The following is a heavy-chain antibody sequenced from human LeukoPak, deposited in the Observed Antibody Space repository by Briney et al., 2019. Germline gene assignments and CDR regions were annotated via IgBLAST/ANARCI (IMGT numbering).Heavy chain of an antibody. V-gene: IGHV4-59*08. CDR1: GGSISSYY. CDR3: ARRVDYDFWSGTNWFDP. Sequence: SETLSLTCTVSGGSISSYYWSWIRQPPGKGLERIGYIYYSGSTNYNPSLKSRVTISVDTSKNQCSLKLSSVTAADTAVYYCARRVDYDFWSGTNWFDPWGQGTLVTVSS. J-gene: IGHJ5*02. D-gene: IGHD3-3*01. CDR2: IYYSGST.